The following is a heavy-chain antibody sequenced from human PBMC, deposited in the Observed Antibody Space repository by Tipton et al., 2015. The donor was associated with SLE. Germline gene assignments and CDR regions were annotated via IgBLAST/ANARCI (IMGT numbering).Heavy chain of an antibody. V-gene: IGHV3-74*01. CDR1: GFTFSSYW. J-gene: IGHJ6*03. CDR3: ARDRAAQYYSYYYMDV. CDR2: INTDGSGT. D-gene: IGHD6-25*01. Sequence: LSLTCAASGFTFSSYWMHWVRQVPGKGLVWVSRINTDGSGTTYADSVKGRFTISRDNAKNTLYLQMNSLRVEDTAVYYCARDRAAQYYSYYYMDVWGKGTTVTISS.